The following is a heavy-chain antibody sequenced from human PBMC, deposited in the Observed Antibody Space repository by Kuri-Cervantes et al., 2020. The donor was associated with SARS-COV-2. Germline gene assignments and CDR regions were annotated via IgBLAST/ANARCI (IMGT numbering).Heavy chain of an antibody. D-gene: IGHD3-22*01. CDR2: INHSGST. Sequence: ESLKISCAVYGGSFSGYYWSWIRQPPGKGLEWIGEINHSGSTDYNPSLKSRVTISVDTSKNQFSLKLSSVTAAGTAVYYCARGGSMIVVRRYFDYWGQGTLVTVSS. CDR3: ARGGSMIVVRRYFDY. CDR1: GGSFSGYY. J-gene: IGHJ4*02. V-gene: IGHV4-34*01.